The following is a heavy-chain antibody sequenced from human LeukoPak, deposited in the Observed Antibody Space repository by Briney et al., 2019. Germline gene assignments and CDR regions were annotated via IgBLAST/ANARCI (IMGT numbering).Heavy chain of an antibody. V-gene: IGHV3-7*01. CDR3: ARLVDYYYYMDV. J-gene: IGHJ6*03. Sequence: GGSLRLSCAASGFTFSSYWMSWVRQTPGKGLECVVNIKQDGSEKYYVDSVKGRLTISRDNAKNSLYLQMNSLRAEDTAVYYCARLVDYYYYMDVWGKGTTVTVSS. CDR1: GFTFSSYW. CDR2: IKQDGSEK.